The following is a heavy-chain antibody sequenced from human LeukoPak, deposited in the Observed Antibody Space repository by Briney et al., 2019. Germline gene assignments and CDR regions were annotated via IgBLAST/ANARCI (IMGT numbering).Heavy chain of an antibody. D-gene: IGHD6-19*01. V-gene: IGHV3-66*01. CDR1: GFTVSSNY. Sequence: GGSLRLSCAASGFTVSSNYMSWVRQAPGKGLEWVSVIYSGGSTHYADSVKGRFTISRDNSKNTLYLQMNSLRAEDTAVYYCARGGLGQWLGPFDYWGQGTLVTVSS. CDR2: IYSGGST. CDR3: ARGGLGQWLGPFDY. J-gene: IGHJ4*02.